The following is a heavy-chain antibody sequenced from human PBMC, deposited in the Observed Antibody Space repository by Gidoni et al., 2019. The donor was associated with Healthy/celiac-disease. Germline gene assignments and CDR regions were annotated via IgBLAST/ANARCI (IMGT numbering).Heavy chain of an antibody. J-gene: IGHJ5*02. V-gene: IGHV5-10-1*01. Sequence: KGSGYSFTSYWISWVRQMPGKDLEWMGRIDPSDSYTNYSPSFQGHVTISADKSISTAYLQWSSLKASDTAMYYCARQEVGGDGYNGWFDPWGQGTLVTVSS. CDR1: GYSFTSYW. CDR3: ARQEVGGDGYNGWFDP. CDR2: IDPSDSYT. D-gene: IGHD1-26*01.